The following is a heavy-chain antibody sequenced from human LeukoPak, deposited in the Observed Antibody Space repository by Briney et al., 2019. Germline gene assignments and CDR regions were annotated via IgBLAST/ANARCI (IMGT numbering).Heavy chain of an antibody. CDR3: AGKRGGGSYSPFDY. V-gene: IGHV2-70*11. D-gene: IGHD1-26*01. J-gene: IGHJ4*02. CDR2: IDWDDDK. CDR1: GFSLSTSGMC. Sequence: SGPTLVNPTQTLTLTCTFSGFSLSTSGMCVSWIRQPPGKALEWLARIDWDDDKYYSTSLKTRLTISKDTSKNQVVLTMTNMDPGDQATFYWAGKRGGGSYSPFDYWGQGTLVTVSS.